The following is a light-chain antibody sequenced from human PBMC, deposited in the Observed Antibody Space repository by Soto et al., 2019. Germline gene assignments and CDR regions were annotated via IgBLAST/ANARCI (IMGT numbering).Light chain of an antibody. V-gene: IGKV1-39*01. CDR2: AAS. J-gene: IGKJ1*01. CDR3: QQSYTSWWT. Sequence: DIQMTQSPSSLSASVGYRVSITCWASQSISTHLSWYQQKPGKAPKLLIYAASSLQSWVPSRFTGSVSGTDGTITISSLKQEDGSTYYCQQSYTSWWTFGQGTKVDIK. CDR1: QSISTH.